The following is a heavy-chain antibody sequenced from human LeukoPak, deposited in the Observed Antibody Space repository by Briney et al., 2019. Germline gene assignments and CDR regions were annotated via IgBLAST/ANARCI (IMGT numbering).Heavy chain of an antibody. CDR2: INGGGSGT. CDR1: GFTFSSYW. J-gene: IGHJ4*02. CDR3: ARVRGFSYPADY. Sequence: GSPTLSCAASGFTFSSYWMHWVRQAPGKGLVWVSRINGGGSGTSYADSVKGRLTISRDNAKNTLYLQMNSLRAEDTAVYYCARVRGFSYPADYWGRGTLVSASS. V-gene: IGHV3-74*01. D-gene: IGHD5-18*01.